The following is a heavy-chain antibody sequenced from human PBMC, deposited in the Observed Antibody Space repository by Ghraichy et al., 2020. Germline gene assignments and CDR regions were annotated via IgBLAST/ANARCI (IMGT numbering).Heavy chain of an antibody. CDR3: AKVLVTGVQYAHSYFGMGV. J-gene: IGHJ6*04. Sequence: GGSLRLSCAASGFSFSSYAMHWVRQAPGKGLEWVALIAYSGSTTYYADFVKGRFTISRDNSKNTVFLEMNSLRTEDTAVYYCAKVLVTGVQYAHSYFGMGVWGKGTTVTVSS. CDR1: GFSFSSYA. V-gene: IGHV3-30*18. D-gene: IGHD2-8*02. CDR2: IAYSGSTT.